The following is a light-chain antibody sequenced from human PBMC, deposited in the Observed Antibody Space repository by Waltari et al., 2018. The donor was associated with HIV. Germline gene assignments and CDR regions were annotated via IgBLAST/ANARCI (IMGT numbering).Light chain of an antibody. Sequence: DIVMTQSPDSLAVSLGERAPINCKSSQSVLSSSNNKNYLAWYQQKPGQPPNVLIYWASTRESGVPDRFSGSGSGTDFTLTISSLQAEDVAVYYCQKYYSTPWTFGQGTKVESK. CDR1: QSVLSSSNNKNY. J-gene: IGKJ1*01. V-gene: IGKV4-1*01. CDR2: WAS. CDR3: QKYYSTPWT.